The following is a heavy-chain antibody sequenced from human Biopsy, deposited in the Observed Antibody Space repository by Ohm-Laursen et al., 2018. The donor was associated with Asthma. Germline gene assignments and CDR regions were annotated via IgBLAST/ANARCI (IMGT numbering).Heavy chain of an antibody. CDR1: GGTFSSYA. D-gene: IGHD6-19*01. J-gene: IGHJ3*02. CDR3: AREMRAGRGNAFDI. CDR2: IIPIFGIA. Sequence: ASVKVSCKASGGTFSSYAISWVRQAPGQGLEWMGGIIPIFGIANYAQKFQGRVTITADKSTSTAYMELSSLRSEDTAVYYCAREMRAGRGNAFDIWGQGTMVTVSS. V-gene: IGHV1-69*10.